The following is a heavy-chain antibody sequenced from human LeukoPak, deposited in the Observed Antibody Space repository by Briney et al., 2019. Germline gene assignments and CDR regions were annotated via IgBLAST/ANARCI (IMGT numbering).Heavy chain of an antibody. CDR1: KITLYSYL. J-gene: IGHJ4*02. CDR2: INQDGSQK. D-gene: IGHD3-22*01. CDR3: ATYADSSGSYYSDY. Sequence: GGSLRLSCAASKITLYSYLVRGGRQASGEGVEWVAPINQDGSQKYYVDSVKGRFTISRDNAENLLFLQMNSLRAEDTALYYCATYADSSGSYYSDYWGRGTLVTVSS. V-gene: IGHV3-7*01.